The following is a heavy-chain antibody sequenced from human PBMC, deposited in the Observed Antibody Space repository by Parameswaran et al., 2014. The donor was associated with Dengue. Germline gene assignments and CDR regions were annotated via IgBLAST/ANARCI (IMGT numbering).Heavy chain of an antibody. Sequence: VRQAPGKGLEWVSSISSSSSYIYYADSVKGRFTISRDNAKNSLYLQMNSLRAEDTAVYYCGYDSSGYTFDYWGQGTLVTVSS. CDR3: GYDSSGYTFDY. D-gene: IGHD3-22*01. J-gene: IGHJ4*02. V-gene: IGHV3-21*01. CDR2: ISSSSSYI.